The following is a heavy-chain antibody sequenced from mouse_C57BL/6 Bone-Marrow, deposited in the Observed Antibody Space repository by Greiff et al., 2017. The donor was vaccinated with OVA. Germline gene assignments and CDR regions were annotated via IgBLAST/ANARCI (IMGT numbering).Heavy chain of an antibody. Sequence: QVQLQQPGAELVKPGASVKMSCKASGYTFTSYWITWVKQRPGQGLEWIGDVYPGSGSTNYNEKFKSKATLAVDTSSSPASMQLSSLTSEDSAVYYLARRYYGSSYWYFDVWGTGTTVTVSS. J-gene: IGHJ1*03. CDR3: ARRYYGSSYWYFDV. D-gene: IGHD1-1*01. CDR1: GYTFTSYW. CDR2: VYPGSGST. V-gene: IGHV1-55*01.